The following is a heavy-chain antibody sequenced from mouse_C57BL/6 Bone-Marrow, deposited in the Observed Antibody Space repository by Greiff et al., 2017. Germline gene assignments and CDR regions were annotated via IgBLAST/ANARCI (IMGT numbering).Heavy chain of an antibody. V-gene: IGHV1-52*01. CDR2: IDPSDSET. D-gene: IGHD2-4*01. Sequence: QVQLQQPGAELVRPGSSVKLSCKASGYTFTSYWLHWVKQRPIQGLEWIGNIDPSDSETHYNQKFKDKATLTVDKSSSTAYMQLSSLTSEDSAVYYCARNYYDYGEDYAMDYWGQGTSVTVSS. CDR3: ARNYYDYGEDYAMDY. J-gene: IGHJ4*01. CDR1: GYTFTSYW.